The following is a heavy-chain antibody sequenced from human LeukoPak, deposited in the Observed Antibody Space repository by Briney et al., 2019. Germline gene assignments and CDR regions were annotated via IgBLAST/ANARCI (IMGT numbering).Heavy chain of an antibody. CDR2: ISGSGGST. V-gene: IGHV3-23*01. CDR3: AKFYGSGSNSKYYFDY. J-gene: IGHJ4*02. CDR1: GFTFSSYA. D-gene: IGHD3-10*01. Sequence: PGGPLRLSCAASGFTFSSYAMSWVRQAPGKGLEWVSAISGSGGSTYYADSVKGRFTISRDNSKNTMYLQMNSLRAEDTAVYYCAKFYGSGSNSKYYFDYWGQGTLVTVSS.